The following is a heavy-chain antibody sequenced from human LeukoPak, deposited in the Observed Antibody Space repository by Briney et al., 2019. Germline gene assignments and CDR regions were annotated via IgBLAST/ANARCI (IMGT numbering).Heavy chain of an antibody. CDR3: ARGSGGTVTPVDY. Sequence: GGSLRLSCAASGFTFSSYAMHWVRQAPGKGLEWVAVISYDGSNKYYADSVKGRFTISRDNSKNTLYLQMNSLRAEDTAVYCCARGSGGTVTPVDYWGQGTLVTVSS. CDR2: ISYDGSNK. V-gene: IGHV3-30*04. CDR1: GFTFSSYA. D-gene: IGHD4-17*01. J-gene: IGHJ4*02.